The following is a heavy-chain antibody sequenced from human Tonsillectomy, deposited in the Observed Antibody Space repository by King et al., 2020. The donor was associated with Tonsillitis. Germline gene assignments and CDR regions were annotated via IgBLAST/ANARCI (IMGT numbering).Heavy chain of an antibody. CDR3: ARGGITGTTNWFDP. CDR1: GFTFSSYS. CDR2: ISSSSSTI. J-gene: IGHJ5*02. V-gene: IGHV3-48*01. D-gene: IGHD1-20*01. Sequence: VQLVESGGGLLQPGGSLRLSCAASGFTFSSYSMNWVRQAPGKGLEWVSYISSSSSTIYYADSVKGRFTISRDNAKNSLYLQMNSLRAEDTAVYYCARGGITGTTNWFDPWGQGTLVTVSS.